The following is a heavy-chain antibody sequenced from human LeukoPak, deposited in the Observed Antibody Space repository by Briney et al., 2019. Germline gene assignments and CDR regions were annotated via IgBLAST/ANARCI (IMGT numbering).Heavy chain of an antibody. D-gene: IGHD3-16*01. CDR2: IYRDGDT. CDR3: ARDVFDRGLQWYFDL. Sequence: PGGPLRLSCAASGFTVSTNYMSWVRQAPGKGLDWVSVIYRDGDTYYADSVKGRFTIPRDSSKNILYLQMNSLRAEDTAVYYCARDVFDRGLQWYFDLWGRGTVITVSS. V-gene: IGHV3-53*01. CDR1: GFTVSTNY. J-gene: IGHJ2*01.